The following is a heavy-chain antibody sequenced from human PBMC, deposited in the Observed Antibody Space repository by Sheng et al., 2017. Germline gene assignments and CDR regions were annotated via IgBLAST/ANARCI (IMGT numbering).Heavy chain of an antibody. D-gene: IGHD1-26*01. V-gene: IGHV4-39*01. J-gene: IGHJ2*01. Sequence: QLQLQESGPGLVKPSETLSLTCTVSGGSISSSSYYWGWIRQPPGKGLEWIGSIYYSGSTYYNPSLKSRVTISVDTSKNQFSLKLSSVTAADTAVYYCAEGANWLWYFDLWGPWHPGHCLL. CDR3: AEGANWLWYFDL. CDR2: IYYSGST. CDR1: GGSISSSSYY.